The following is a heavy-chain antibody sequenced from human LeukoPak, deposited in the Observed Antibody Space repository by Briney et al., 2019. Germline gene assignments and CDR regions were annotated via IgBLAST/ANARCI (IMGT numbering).Heavy chain of an antibody. CDR1: GGTFSSYA. Sequence: SVKVSCKASGGTFSSYAISWVRQAPGQGLEWMGGIIPIFGTANYAQKFQGRVTITTDESTSTAYMELSSLRSEDTAVYYCARVLYTQNADKGRINRSYYYSYMDVWGKGTTVTVSS. D-gene: IGHD2-8*01. J-gene: IGHJ6*03. CDR2: IIPIFGTA. CDR3: ARVLYTQNADKGRINRSYYYSYMDV. V-gene: IGHV1-69*05.